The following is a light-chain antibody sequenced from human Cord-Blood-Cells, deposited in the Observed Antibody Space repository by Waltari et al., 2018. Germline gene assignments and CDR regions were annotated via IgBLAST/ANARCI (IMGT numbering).Light chain of an antibody. CDR3: QSYDSSLSGYV. J-gene: IGLJ1*01. V-gene: IGLV1-40*01. CDR1: SSNIGAGYD. Sequence: QSVLTQPPSVSGAPGQRVTISCTGSSSNIGAGYDVHWYQKLPGTAPKLLIYGNSKRPSGVPDRFSGSKSGTSASLAIAGLQAEDEAYYYCQSYDSSLSGYVFGTGTKVTVL. CDR2: GNS.